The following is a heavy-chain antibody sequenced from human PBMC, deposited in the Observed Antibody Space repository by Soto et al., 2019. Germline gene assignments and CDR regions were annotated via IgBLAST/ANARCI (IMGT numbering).Heavy chain of an antibody. J-gene: IGHJ3*02. D-gene: IGHD6-19*01. CDR3: ATGGYDSSGWHFDAFDI. V-gene: IGHV1-24*01. CDR1: GYTLTELS. CDR2: FDPEAGET. Sequence: ASVKVSCKVSGYTLTELSMHWVRQAPGKGLEWMGGFDPEAGETIYAQKFQGRVTMTEDTSTDTAYMELSSLRSEDTAVYYCATGGYDSSGWHFDAFDIWGQGTMVTVSS.